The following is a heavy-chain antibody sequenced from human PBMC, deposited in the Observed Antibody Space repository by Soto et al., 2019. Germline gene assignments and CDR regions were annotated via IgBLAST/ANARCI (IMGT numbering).Heavy chain of an antibody. CDR2: IYYTGTT. CDR3: KKLPWADYGGIFDP. J-gene: IGHJ5*02. D-gene: IGHD4-17*01. Sequence: SESLSLTFISSGCPISTYSRCWIRQPPGKGLEWIGYIYYTGTTNYNPSLKSRVSISVDTSKNQFSLKLSSVTTADTAVYYCKKLPWADYGGIFDPWGQG. V-gene: IGHV4-59*01. CDR1: GCPISTYS.